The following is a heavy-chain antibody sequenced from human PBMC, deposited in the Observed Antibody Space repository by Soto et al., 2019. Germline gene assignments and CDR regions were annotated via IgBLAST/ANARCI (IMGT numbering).Heavy chain of an antibody. CDR3: ARPIEGGWYDYYYGMDV. V-gene: IGHV1-69*13. CDR2: IIPIFGTA. CDR1: GGTFSSYA. J-gene: IGHJ6*02. D-gene: IGHD6-19*01. Sequence: SLKVSCKASGGTFSSYAISWVRQAPGQGLEWMGGIIPIFGTANYAQKFQGRVTITADESTSTAYMELSSLRSEDTAVYYCARPIEGGWYDYYYGMDVWGQGTTVTVS.